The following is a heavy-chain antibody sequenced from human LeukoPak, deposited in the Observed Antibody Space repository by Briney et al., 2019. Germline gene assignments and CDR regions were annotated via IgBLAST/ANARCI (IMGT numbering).Heavy chain of an antibody. J-gene: IGHJ4*02. CDR2: IYPPQSDA. D-gene: IGHD3-9*01. CDR3: GASPSATGAERYY. Sequence: GESLKISCKGSGYTVSTYWIGWVRQMPGEGLEWMGVIYPPQSDAKYSPSFRGQVSISVDKSISTVYLQWNSLKASDSAMYYCGASPSATGAERYYWGQGTLVTVSS. CDR1: GYTVSTYW. V-gene: IGHV5-51*01.